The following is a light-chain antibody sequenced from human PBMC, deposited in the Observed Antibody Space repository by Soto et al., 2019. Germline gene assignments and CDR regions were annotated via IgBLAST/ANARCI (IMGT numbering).Light chain of an antibody. V-gene: IGLV4-69*01. CDR3: QTWGTGILV. CDR2: LNSDGSH. J-gene: IGLJ2*01. Sequence: QSVLTQSPSASASLGASVKLTCTLNSGHSSYAIAWHQQQPEKGPRYLMKLNSDGSHSKGDGIPDRFSGSSSGAERYLTISSLQSDDEADYYCQTWGTGILVFGGGTKLTVL. CDR1: SGHSSYA.